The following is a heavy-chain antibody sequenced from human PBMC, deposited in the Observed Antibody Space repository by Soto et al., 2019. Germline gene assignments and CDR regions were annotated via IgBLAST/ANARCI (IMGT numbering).Heavy chain of an antibody. J-gene: IGHJ6*02. D-gene: IGHD2-2*01. CDR2: IIPIFGTA. CDR3: ARLVCISSSCYYYYYYGMDV. V-gene: IGHV1-69*13. CDR1: GYTFTSYG. Sequence: SVKVSCKASGYTFTSYGISWVRQAPGQGLEWMGGIIPIFGTANYAQKFQGRVTITADESTSTAYMELSSLRSEDTAVYYCARLVCISSSCYYYYYYGMDVGGQGTTVTVSS.